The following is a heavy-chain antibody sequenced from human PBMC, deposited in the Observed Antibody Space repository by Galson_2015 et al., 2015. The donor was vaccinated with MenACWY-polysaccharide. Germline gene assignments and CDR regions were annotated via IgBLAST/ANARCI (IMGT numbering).Heavy chain of an antibody. D-gene: IGHD3-16*01. CDR2: ISYSSNSI. J-gene: IGHJ3*02. CDR3: GRVSGHFYYYDSGDLKQGPSDM. V-gene: IGHV3-21*01. CDR1: GFSFSSYT. Sequence: SLRLSCAASGFSFSSYTLNWVRQAPGRGLEWVSSISYSSNSIYYADSVKGRFTISRDNAGNSLYLLMNNLRAEDTAVYYCGRVSGHFYYYDSGDLKQGPSDMWGRGTMVTGSS.